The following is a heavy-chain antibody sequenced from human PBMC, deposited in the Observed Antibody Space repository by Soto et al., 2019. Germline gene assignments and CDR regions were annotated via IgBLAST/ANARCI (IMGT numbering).Heavy chain of an antibody. Sequence: SETLSLTCAVSSGSISSSNWWSWVRKPPGKGLEWIGEIYHSGSTNYNPSLKSRVTISVDKSKNQFSLKLSSVTAADTAVYYCARVGQPGYYYYYMDVWGKGTTVTVSS. CDR3: ARVGQPGYYYYYMDV. D-gene: IGHD1-1*01. CDR2: IYHSGST. CDR1: SGSISSSNW. J-gene: IGHJ6*03. V-gene: IGHV4-4*02.